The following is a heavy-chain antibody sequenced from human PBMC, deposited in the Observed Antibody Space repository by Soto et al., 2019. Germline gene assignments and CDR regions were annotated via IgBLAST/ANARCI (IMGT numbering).Heavy chain of an antibody. D-gene: IGHD4-17*01. CDR3: ANHGGFDF. V-gene: IGHV3-23*01. CDR1: GFTFSSSG. J-gene: IGHJ3*01. CDR2: ISVRGDYR. Sequence: EGQLLQSGGGLVQPGESLRVSCAASGFTFSSSGMSWGRQAPGKGLEWVSSISVRGDYRYYADSVKVRFTISRDNSKNTLYLQMNSLTAEDTAVYYCANHGGFDFWGQGTMVAVSS.